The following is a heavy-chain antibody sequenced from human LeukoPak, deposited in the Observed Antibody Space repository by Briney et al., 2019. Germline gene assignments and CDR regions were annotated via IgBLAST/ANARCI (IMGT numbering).Heavy chain of an antibody. D-gene: IGHD3-22*01. CDR3: ARDVPYYDSSGYYQPTHFDY. Sequence: ASVKVSCKASGYTFTSYYMHWVRQATGQGLEWMGIINPSGGSTSYAQKFQGRVTMTRDTSTSTVYMELSSLRSEDTAVYYCARDVPYYDSSGYYQPTHFDYWGQGTLVTVSS. CDR1: GYTFTSYY. CDR2: INPSGGST. V-gene: IGHV1-46*01. J-gene: IGHJ4*02.